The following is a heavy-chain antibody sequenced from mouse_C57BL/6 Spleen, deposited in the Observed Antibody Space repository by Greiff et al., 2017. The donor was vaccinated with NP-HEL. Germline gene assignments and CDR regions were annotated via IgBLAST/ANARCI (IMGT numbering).Heavy chain of an antibody. J-gene: IGHJ2*01. CDR3: ARNWDGGYYFDY. Sequence: EVKLMESGGGLVKPGGSLKLSCAASGFTFSSYAMSWVRQTPEKRLEWVATISDGGSYTYYPDNVKGRFTISRDNAKNNLYLQMSHLKSEDTAMYYCARNWDGGYYFDYWGQGTTLTVSS. CDR2: ISDGGSYT. CDR1: GFTFSSYA. D-gene: IGHD4-1*01. V-gene: IGHV5-4*03.